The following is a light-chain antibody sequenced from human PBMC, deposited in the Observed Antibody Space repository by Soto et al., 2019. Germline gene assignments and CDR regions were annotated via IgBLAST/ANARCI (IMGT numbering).Light chain of an antibody. CDR3: CSYTEADTLV. J-gene: IGLJ1*01. CDR1: SSDVGVFNY. Sequence: QSVLTQPASVSGSPGQSITIPCTGTSSDVGVFNYVSWYQKYPGKAPKLLIFGVSLRPAEVSYRFSGSKSGNTASLTISGLLAEDEADYYCCSYTEADTLVFGGGTEVTVL. V-gene: IGLV2-14*01. CDR2: GVS.